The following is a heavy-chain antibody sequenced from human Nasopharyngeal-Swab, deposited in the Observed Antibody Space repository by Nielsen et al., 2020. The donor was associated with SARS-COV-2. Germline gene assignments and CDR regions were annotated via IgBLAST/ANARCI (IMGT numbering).Heavy chain of an antibody. V-gene: IGHV4-39*01. CDR2: IYYSGST. CDR1: GGSISSSSYY. Sequence: SETLSLTCTVSGGSISSSSYYWGWIRQPPGKGLEWIGSIYYSGSTYYNPSPKSRVTISVDTSKNQFSLKLSSVTAADTAVYYCARADSSGWYYFDYWGQGTLVTVSS. D-gene: IGHD6-19*01. CDR3: ARADSSGWYYFDY. J-gene: IGHJ4*02.